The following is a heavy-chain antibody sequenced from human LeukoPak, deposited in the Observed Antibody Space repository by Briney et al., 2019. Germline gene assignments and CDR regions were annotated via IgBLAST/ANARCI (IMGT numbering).Heavy chain of an antibody. CDR3: XXXSIAAAGXXXXXXXXXXV. V-gene: IGHV4-59*01. CDR1: GGSISSYY. J-gene: IGHJ6*03. Sequence: PSETLSLTCTVSGGSISSYYWSWIRQPPGKGLEWIGYIYYSGSTNYNPSLKSRVTISVDTSKNQFSLKLSSVTAADTAVYYCXXXSIAAAGXXXXXXXXXXVWXKXTXVTV. CDR2: IYYSGST. D-gene: IGHD6-13*01.